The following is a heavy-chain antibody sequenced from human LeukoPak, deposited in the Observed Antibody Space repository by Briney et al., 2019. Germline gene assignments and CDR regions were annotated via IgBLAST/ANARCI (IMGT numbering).Heavy chain of an antibody. D-gene: IGHD3-22*01. V-gene: IGHV3-7*01. CDR2: IKQDGSEK. CDR3: ASQKENMIVVVSYFDY. J-gene: IGHJ4*02. CDR1: GFTFTNYW. Sequence: PGGSLRLSCAASGFTFTNYWMSWVRQAPGKGLELVANIKQDGSEKYYVDSVKGRFTISRDNAKNSLYLQMNSLRAEDTAVYYCASQKENMIVVVSYFDYWGQGTLVTVSS.